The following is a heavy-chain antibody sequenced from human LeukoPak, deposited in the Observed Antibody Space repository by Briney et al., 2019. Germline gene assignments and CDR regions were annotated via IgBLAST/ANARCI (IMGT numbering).Heavy chain of an antibody. CDR3: ARDEGNLAYSNYGFDY. CDR2: ISSGSTI. CDR1: GFIFSDYY. Sequence: GGSLRLSCAASGFIFSDYYMSWIRQAPGKGLEWVSYISSGSTIYYSDSVKGRFTISRDNAKNSLYLQLNSLREEDTAVYYCARDEGNLAYSNYGFDYWGKGTLVTVSS. V-gene: IGHV3-11*01. D-gene: IGHD4-11*01. J-gene: IGHJ4*02.